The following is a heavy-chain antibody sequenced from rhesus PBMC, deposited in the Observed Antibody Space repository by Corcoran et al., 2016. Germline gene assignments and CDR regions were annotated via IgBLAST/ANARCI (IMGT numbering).Heavy chain of an antibody. CDR3: ARQTTGFWGNRFDV. J-gene: IGHJ5-1*01. V-gene: IGHV4-173*01. CDR2: ISGSGGST. CDR1: GGSIRGIY. Sequence: QLQLQESGPGLVKPSETLSLPCAVSGGSIRGIYWSLIRPPPGKGLEWIGRISGSGGSTDYNPSLKRRVTISIDTSKNQLSLKLSSVTAADTAVYYCARQTTGFWGNRFDVWGAGVLVTVSS. D-gene: IGHD3-3*01.